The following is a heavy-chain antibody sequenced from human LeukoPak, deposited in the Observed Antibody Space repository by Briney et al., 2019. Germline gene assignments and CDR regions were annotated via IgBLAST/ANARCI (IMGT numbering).Heavy chain of an antibody. J-gene: IGHJ4*02. CDR2: IIPIFGTT. Sequence: SVKVSCKASGGTFSSYAISWVRQAPGQGREWMGGIIPIFGTTNYAQKFQDRVTITADKSTSTAYVEFSILRSEDTAVYYCARFAVHRRLTVAGQFGLDYWGQGTLVTVSS. V-gene: IGHV1-69*06. CDR3: ARFAVHRRLTVAGQFGLDY. CDR1: GGTFSSYA. D-gene: IGHD6-19*01.